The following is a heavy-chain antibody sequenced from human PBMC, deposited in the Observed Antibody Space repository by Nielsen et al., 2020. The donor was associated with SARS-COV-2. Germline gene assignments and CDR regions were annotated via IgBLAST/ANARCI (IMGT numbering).Heavy chain of an antibody. CDR2: ISYDGSNK. V-gene: IGHV3-30*18. CDR1: GFTFSSYG. D-gene: IGHD3-3*01. J-gene: IGHJ6*02. CDR3: AKDITYYDFWSGYLRPDYYYYYGMDV. Sequence: GESLKISCAASGFTFSSYGMHWVRQAPGKGLEWVAVISYDGSNKYYADSVKGRFTISRDNSKNTLYLQMNSLRAEDTAVYYCAKDITYYDFWSGYLRPDYYYYYGMDVWGQGTTVTVSS.